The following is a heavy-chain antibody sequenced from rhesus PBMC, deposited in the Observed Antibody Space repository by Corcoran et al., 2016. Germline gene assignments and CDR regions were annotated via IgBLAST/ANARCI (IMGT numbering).Heavy chain of an antibody. CDR1: GGSISGYYY. CDR2: IGGNSAST. D-gene: IGHD4-29*01. J-gene: IGHJ3*01. V-gene: IGHV4-73*01. Sequence: QVKLQQWGEGLVKPSETLSLTCAVYGGSISGYYYWRWIRQPPGKGLAWIGNIGGNSASTNYNPSLKNRVTISKDTSKNQFSLKLSSVTAADTAVYYCARDPYYGSNYKNDAFDFWGQGLRVTVSS. CDR3: ARDPYYGSNYKNDAFDF.